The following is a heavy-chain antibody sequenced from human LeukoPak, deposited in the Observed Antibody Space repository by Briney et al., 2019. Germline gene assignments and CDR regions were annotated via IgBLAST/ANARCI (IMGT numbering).Heavy chain of an antibody. D-gene: IGHD2-15*01. V-gene: IGHV4-34*01. J-gene: IGHJ6*02. CDR3: ARATGVGYGMDV. Sequence: SETLSLTCAVYGGSFSGYYWGWIRQPPGKGLEWIGEINHSGSTNYNPSLKSRVTISVDTSKNQFSLKLSSVTAADTAVYYCARATGVGYGMDVWGQGTTVTVSS. CDR2: INHSGST. CDR1: GGSFSGYY.